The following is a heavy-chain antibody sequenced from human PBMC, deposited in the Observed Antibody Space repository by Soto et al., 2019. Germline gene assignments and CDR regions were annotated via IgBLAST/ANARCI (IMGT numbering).Heavy chain of an antibody. CDR2: ISSGSSYI. J-gene: IGHJ6*02. CDR1: EFTFSVYS. V-gene: IGHV3-21*02. CDR3: TRVRVKIRGGYYHHSGMDV. D-gene: IGHD3-10*01. Sequence: DVQLEESGGGLVKPGGSLRLSCVASEFTFSVYSMNWVRQAPGKGLELVSSISSGSSYIYYADSVKGRFTISRDNHKSSLLLHMNSLRVDDTALYYCTRVRVKIRGGYYHHSGMDVWGQGTTVTVSS.